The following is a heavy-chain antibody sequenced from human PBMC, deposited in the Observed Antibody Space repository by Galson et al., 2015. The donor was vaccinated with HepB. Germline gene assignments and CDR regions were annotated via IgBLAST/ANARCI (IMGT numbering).Heavy chain of an antibody. CDR1: GFTFGDYA. D-gene: IGHD3-3*01. V-gene: IGHV3-49*03. CDR2: IRSKAYGGTT. J-gene: IGHJ6*02. CDR3: TRDYYDFWSGYGMDV. Sequence: SLRLSCAASGFTFGDYAMSWFRQAPGKGLEWVGFIRSKAYGGTTEYAASVKGRFTISRDDSKSIAYLQMNSLKTEDTAVYYCTRDYYDFWSGYGMDVWGQGTTVTVSS.